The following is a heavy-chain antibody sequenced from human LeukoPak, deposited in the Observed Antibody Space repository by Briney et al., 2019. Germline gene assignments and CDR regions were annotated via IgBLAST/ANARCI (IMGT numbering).Heavy chain of an antibody. Sequence: SETLSLTCTVSGGSMNNYYWTWMRQPPGKGPEWIGYIYYAGSTNYNPSLKSRVTISVDTSKNQFSLKLSSVTAADTAVYYCARVGYDILTGYYVRSYYYYGMDVWGQGTTVTVSS. V-gene: IGHV4-59*08. CDR3: ARVGYDILTGYYVRSYYYYGMDV. CDR2: IYYAGST. D-gene: IGHD3-9*01. J-gene: IGHJ6*02. CDR1: GGSMNNYY.